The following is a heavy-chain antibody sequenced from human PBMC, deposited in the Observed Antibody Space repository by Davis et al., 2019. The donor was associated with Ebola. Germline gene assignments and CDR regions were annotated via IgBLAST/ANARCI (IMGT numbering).Heavy chain of an antibody. CDR2: ISSSGSTI. V-gene: IGHV3-11*01. Sequence: GGSLRLSCAASGFTVSSNYMSWVRQAPGKGLEWVSYISSSGSTIYYADSVKGRFTISRDNAKNSLYLQMNSLRAEDTAVYYCARGLAARRYYYGMDVWGQGTTVTVSS. CDR1: GFTVSSNY. CDR3: ARGLAARRYYYGMDV. D-gene: IGHD6-6*01. J-gene: IGHJ6*02.